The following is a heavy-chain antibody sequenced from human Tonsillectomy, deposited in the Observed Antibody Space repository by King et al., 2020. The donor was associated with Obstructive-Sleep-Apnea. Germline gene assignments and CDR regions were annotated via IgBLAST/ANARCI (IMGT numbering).Heavy chain of an antibody. D-gene: IGHD2-15*01. CDR2: IYYSGST. CDR3: ARRPYCSGGSCYSYYYYGMDV. CDR1: GGSISSSSYY. J-gene: IGHJ6*02. Sequence: QLQESGPGLVEPSETLSLTCTVSGGSISSSSYYWGWIRQPPGKGLEWIGSIYYSGSTYYNPSLKSRVTISVDTSKNQFSLKLSSVTAADTAVYYCARRPYCSGGSCYSYYYYGMDVWGQGTTVTVSS. V-gene: IGHV4-39*07.